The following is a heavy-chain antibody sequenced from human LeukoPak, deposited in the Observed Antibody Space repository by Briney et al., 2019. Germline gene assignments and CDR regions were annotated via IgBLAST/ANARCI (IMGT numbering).Heavy chain of an antibody. CDR2: INPNSGGT. J-gene: IGHJ4*02. CDR1: GYTFTGYY. CDR3: ASSNEVVGYCSGGSCFSGNDY. Sequence: ASVKVSCKASGYTFTGYYMHWVRQAPGQGLEWMGWINPNSGGTNYAQKFQGRVTMTRDTSISTAYMELSRLRSDDTAVYYCASSNEVVGYCSGGSCFSGNDYWGQGTLVTVSS. V-gene: IGHV1-2*02. D-gene: IGHD2-15*01.